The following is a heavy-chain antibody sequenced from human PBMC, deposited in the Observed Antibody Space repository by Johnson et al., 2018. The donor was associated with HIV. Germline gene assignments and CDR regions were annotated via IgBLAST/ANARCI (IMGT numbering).Heavy chain of an antibody. Sequence: QVQLVESGGGVVQPGRSLRLSCAASGFTFSSYAMHWVRQAPGKGLEWVAVISYDGSNKYYADSVKGRFTISRDNSKNTLYLQMNSLRAEDTAVYYCAKDWADQDVFDIWGQGTMVTVSS. J-gene: IGHJ3*02. CDR3: AKDWADQDVFDI. CDR2: ISYDGSNK. CDR1: GFTFSSYA. D-gene: IGHD3-16*01. V-gene: IGHV3-30-3*01.